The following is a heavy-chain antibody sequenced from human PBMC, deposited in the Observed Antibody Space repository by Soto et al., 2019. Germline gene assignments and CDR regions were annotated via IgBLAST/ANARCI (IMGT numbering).Heavy chain of an antibody. V-gene: IGHV3-21*01. Sequence: EVQLVESGGGLVKPGGSLRLSCAASGFAFYYYNMNWVRQAPGRGLEWVSSISGSGIDIHFTDSVKGRFTISRDNSKTSLYLQMESLRPEDTAIYYCAREGITNYIDYYFDLWGPGALVTVPS. J-gene: IGHJ4*01. CDR2: ISGSGIDI. CDR1: GFAFYYYN. CDR3: AREGITNYIDYYFDL. D-gene: IGHD4-4*01.